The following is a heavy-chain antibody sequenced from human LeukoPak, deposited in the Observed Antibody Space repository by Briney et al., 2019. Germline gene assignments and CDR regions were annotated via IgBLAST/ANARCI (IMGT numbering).Heavy chain of an antibody. V-gene: IGHV3-23*01. J-gene: IGHJ4*02. Sequence: GGSLRLSCAASGFTFSSYGMHWVRQAPGKGLEWVSAISGSGGSTYYADSVKGRFTISRDNSKNTPYLQMNSLRAEDTAVYYCAKDREWELLSPFDYWGQGTLVTVSS. CDR1: GFTFSSYG. CDR2: ISGSGGST. CDR3: AKDREWELLSPFDY. D-gene: IGHD1-26*01.